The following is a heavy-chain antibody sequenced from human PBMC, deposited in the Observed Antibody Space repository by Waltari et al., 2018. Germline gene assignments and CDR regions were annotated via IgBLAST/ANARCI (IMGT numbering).Heavy chain of an antibody. CDR3: ARTVSGWTTSPWGY. J-gene: IGHJ4*02. CDR1: GFTFSSYW. Sequence: EVQLVESGGGLVQPGGSLRLSCAASGFTFSSYWMSWVRQAPGKGLEWVANIKQDGSEKYYVDSVKGRFTISRDNAKNSLYLQMNSLRAEDTAVYYCARTVSGWTTSPWGYWGQGTLVTVSS. V-gene: IGHV3-7*01. CDR2: IKQDGSEK. D-gene: IGHD6-19*01.